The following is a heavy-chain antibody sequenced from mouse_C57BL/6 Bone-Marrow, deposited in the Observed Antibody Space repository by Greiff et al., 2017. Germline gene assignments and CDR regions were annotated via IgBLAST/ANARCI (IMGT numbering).Heavy chain of an antibody. J-gene: IGHJ2*01. D-gene: IGHD1-1*01. V-gene: IGHV1-81*01. CDR1: GYTFTSYG. CDR2: IYPRSGNT. Sequence: VQLQQSGPELVKPGASVKISCKASGYTFTSYGISWVKQRTGQGLEWIGEIYPRSGNTYYNEKFKGKATLTADKSSSTSYMELRSLTSEDSAVYFCARQGITTVVVPFDYWGQGTTLTVSS. CDR3: ARQGITTVVVPFDY.